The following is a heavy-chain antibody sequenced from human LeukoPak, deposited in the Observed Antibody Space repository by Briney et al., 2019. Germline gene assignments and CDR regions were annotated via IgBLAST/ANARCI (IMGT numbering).Heavy chain of an antibody. CDR1: GFTFSSYG. CDR3: ATEWIDSSGYYQSGGDAFDI. Sequence: GGSLRLSCAASGFTFSSYGMHWVRQAPGKGLEWVSVIYSGGSTYYADSVKGRFTISRDNSKNTLYLQMNSLRAEDTAVYYCATEWIDSSGYYQSGGDAFDIWGQGTMVTVSS. V-gene: IGHV3-NL1*01. J-gene: IGHJ3*02. CDR2: IYSGGST. D-gene: IGHD3-22*01.